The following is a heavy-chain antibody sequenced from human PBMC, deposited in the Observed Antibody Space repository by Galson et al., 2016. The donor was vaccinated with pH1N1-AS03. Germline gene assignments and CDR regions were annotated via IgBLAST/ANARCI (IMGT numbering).Heavy chain of an antibody. Sequence: SVKVSCKASGYTFVNYGISWVRRAPGQGLEWMGWISGYDGHTGYAQKFQGRVTMTTDTSTNTAYMELRGLTSEDTAVYYCARDESGYMYWGQGTLVTVSS. J-gene: IGHJ4*02. V-gene: IGHV1-18*01. D-gene: IGHD3-3*01. CDR1: GYTFVNYG. CDR2: ISGYDGHT. CDR3: ARDESGYMY.